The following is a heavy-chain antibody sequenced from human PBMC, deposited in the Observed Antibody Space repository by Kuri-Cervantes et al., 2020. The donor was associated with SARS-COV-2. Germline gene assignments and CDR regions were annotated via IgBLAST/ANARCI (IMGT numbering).Heavy chain of an antibody. CDR2: IIPIFGTA. CDR3: ARGDYDFWSGYYCS. Sequence: TCAASGFTFSSYAMSWVRQAPGQGLEWMGGIIPIFGTANYAQKFQGRVTITADKSTSTAYMELSSLRSEDTAVYYCARGDYDFWSGYYCSWGQGTLVTVSS. V-gene: IGHV1-69*06. CDR1: GFTFSSYA. D-gene: IGHD3-3*01. J-gene: IGHJ5*02.